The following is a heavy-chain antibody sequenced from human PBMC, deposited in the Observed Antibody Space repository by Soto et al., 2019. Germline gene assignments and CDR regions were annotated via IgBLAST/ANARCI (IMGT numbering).Heavy chain of an antibody. CDR2: IIPNYGTA. CDR1: GGTFSSYA. CDR3: ARVDITMIVVNDY. D-gene: IGHD3-22*01. Sequence: GASVKVSCKASGGTFSSYAISWVRQAPGQGLEWMGGIIPNYGTANYAQKLQGRATMTTDTSTSTAYMELRSLRSDDTAVYYCARVDITMIVVNDYWGQGTLVTVSS. V-gene: IGHV1-69*05. J-gene: IGHJ4*02.